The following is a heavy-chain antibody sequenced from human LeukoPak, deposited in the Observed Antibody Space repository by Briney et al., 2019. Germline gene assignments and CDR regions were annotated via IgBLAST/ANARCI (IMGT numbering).Heavy chain of an antibody. Sequence: GKSLRLSCAASGFTFSSSWMSWVRQAPGKGLEWVANIKEDGSEKYYVDSVKGRFTISRDNAKNSLYLQMNSLRAEDTAVYYCARDEIWGQGTMVTVSS. J-gene: IGHJ3*02. CDR3: ARDEI. CDR1: GFTFSSSW. CDR2: IKEDGSEK. V-gene: IGHV3-7*05.